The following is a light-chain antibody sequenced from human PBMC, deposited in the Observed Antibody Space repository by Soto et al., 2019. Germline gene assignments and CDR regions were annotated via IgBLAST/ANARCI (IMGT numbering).Light chain of an antibody. CDR2: GAS. CDR3: QQANSFPVT. Sequence: EILMTQSPATLSVSPGERATLSCRASQSVGSNLAWYQQKPGQAPRLLIYGASTRATGIPARFSGSGSGTEFTLTISSLQSEDFATYYCQQANSFPVTFGPGTKVDIK. CDR1: QSVGSN. V-gene: IGKV3-15*01. J-gene: IGKJ3*01.